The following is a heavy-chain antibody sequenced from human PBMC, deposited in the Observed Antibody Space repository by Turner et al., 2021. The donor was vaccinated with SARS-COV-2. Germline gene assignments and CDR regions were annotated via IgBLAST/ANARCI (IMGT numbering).Heavy chain of an antibody. V-gene: IGHV3-33*01. J-gene: IGHJ4*02. CDR3: ARSTVTTPPDY. Sequence: QVQLVESGGGLVQPGRSHRPSCAASGFTFITYGTHWVRQDPGKGLEWVAVIWYDGSDKDYADSVKGRFTISRDNSKNTLYLQMNNLRAEDTAVYYCARSTVTTPPDYWGQGTLVTVSS. CDR2: IWYDGSDK. D-gene: IGHD4-17*01. CDR1: GFTFITYG.